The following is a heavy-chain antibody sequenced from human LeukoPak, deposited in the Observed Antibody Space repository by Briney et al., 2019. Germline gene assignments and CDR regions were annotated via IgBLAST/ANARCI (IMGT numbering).Heavy chain of an antibody. D-gene: IGHD5/OR15-5a*01. J-gene: IGHJ1*01. CDR3: ARDNARGGSFSDYLRYFHH. Sequence: SETLSLTCTVSGGSISSGSYYWSWIRQPAGKGLEWIGRIYSSGSTNYNPSRKSRVTISVDTSKNPFSLNLGAVPAADTAVYYCARDNARGGSFSDYLRYFHHWGQGTLVTVSS. CDR2: IYSSGST. V-gene: IGHV4-61*02. CDR1: GGSISSGSYY.